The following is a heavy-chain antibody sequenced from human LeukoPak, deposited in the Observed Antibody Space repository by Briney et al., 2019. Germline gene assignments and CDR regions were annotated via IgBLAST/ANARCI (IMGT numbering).Heavy chain of an antibody. J-gene: IGHJ4*02. V-gene: IGHV3-11*04. CDR2: ISSSGGAI. Sequence: PGGPLRLSCAASGFAFSDYYMTWIRQAPGKGLEWVSFISSSGGAIYYADSVKGRFTMSRDNAKNSLYLQMNSLRVEDTAVYYCARKRPNYLDYWGQGTLVTVSS. CDR3: ARKRPNYLDY. CDR1: GFAFSDYY.